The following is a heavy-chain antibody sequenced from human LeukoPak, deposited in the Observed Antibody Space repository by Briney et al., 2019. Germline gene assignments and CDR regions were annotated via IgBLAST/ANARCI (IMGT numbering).Heavy chain of an antibody. J-gene: IGHJ5*02. V-gene: IGHV4-31*03. D-gene: IGHD2-8*02. CDR1: GGSISSGGYY. Sequence: SQTLSLTCTVSGGSISSGGYYWSWIRQHPGKGLEWIGYIYYSGTTYYNPSLKSRVTMSVDTSKNQFSLKLSSVTAADTAVYYCARDRTGFAWFDPWGQGTLVTVSS. CDR3: ARDRTGFAWFDP. CDR2: IYYSGTT.